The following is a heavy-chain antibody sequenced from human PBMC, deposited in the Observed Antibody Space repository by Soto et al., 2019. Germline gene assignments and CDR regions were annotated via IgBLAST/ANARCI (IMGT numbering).Heavy chain of an antibody. D-gene: IGHD3-3*01. CDR1: GYTFTRYY. Sequence: ASVKVSCKASGYTFTRYYINWVRQATGQGLEWMGWMNPNSGNTGYAQKFQGRVTMTRNTSISTAYMELSSLRSEDTAVYYCARGFRPRITIFGVAKSYYGMDVWGQGTTVTVSS. V-gene: IGHV1-8*01. J-gene: IGHJ6*02. CDR3: ARGFRPRITIFGVAKSYYGMDV. CDR2: MNPNSGNT.